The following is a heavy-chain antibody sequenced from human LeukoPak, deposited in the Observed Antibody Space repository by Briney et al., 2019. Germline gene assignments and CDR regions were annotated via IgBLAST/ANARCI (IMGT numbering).Heavy chain of an antibody. Sequence: SETLSLTCTVSGGSISGDYWSWIRQSLQGLEWIGYIYYSGSTNYNPSLKSRVTISLDTSKNQFSLKLSSVTAADTAVYYCARRGYGSSSSWYYFDYWGQGTLVTVSS. J-gene: IGHJ4*02. D-gene: IGHD6-13*01. CDR2: IYYSGST. V-gene: IGHV4-59*08. CDR3: ARRGYGSSSSWYYFDY. CDR1: GGSISGDY.